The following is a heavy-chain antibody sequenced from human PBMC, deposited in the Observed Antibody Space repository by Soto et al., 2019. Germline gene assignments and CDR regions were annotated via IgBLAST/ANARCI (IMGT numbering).Heavy chain of an antibody. Sequence: ASVKVSCKASGYTFTSYAMHWVRQAPGQRLEWMGWIHAGNGNTKYSQKNQGRVTITRDTSASTAYMELSSLRSEDTAVYYCARDYYDNSGLVSFDYWGQGTLVTVSS. J-gene: IGHJ4*02. CDR2: IHAGNGNT. V-gene: IGHV1-3*01. D-gene: IGHD3-22*01. CDR3: ARDYYDNSGLVSFDY. CDR1: GYTFTSYA.